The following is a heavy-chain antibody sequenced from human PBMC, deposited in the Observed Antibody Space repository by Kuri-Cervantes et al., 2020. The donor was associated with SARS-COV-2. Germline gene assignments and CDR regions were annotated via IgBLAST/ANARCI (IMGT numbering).Heavy chain of an antibody. CDR3: AKTFAARPNFDY. CDR1: GFTFSGHW. CDR2: INPDGSYT. D-gene: IGHD6-6*01. V-gene: IGHV3-74*01. J-gene: IGHJ4*02. Sequence: GESLKLSCAASGFTFSGHWIHWVRQAPGKGLVWVSRINPDGSYTNNADSVKGRFTISRDNSKNTLYLQMNSLRAEDTAAYYCAKTFAARPNFDYWGQGTLVTVSS.